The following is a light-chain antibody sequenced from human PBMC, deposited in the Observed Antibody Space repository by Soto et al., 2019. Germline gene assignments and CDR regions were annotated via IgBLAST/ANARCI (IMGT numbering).Light chain of an antibody. V-gene: IGKV3-15*01. CDR2: GAS. CDR1: QSLSIN. CDR3: LQYNNWPRT. J-gene: IGKJ1*01. Sequence: EIVMTQSPATLSVSPGERATLSCRVSQSLSINLAWYRQKPGQAPRLLIYGASTRATGIPARFSGSGSGTEFTLTISSLQSEDFAVYYCLQYNNWPRTFGQGTKVEIK.